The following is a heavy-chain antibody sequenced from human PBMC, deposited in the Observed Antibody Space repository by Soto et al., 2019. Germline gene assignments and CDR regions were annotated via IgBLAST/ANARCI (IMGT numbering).Heavy chain of an antibody. CDR2: ISTSGRTI. CDR3: ARQPAHVYEASPKWFDP. CDR1: GFTFSSYE. Sequence: EVLLVESGGGLVQPGGSLRLSCTASGFTFSSYEMNWVRQAPGKGLEWISYISTSGRTIFDAGSVKGRFTISRDNTRNTLFPQMDSLRPEDTAVYYCARQPAHVYEASPKWFDPWGQGTLVIVSS. V-gene: IGHV3-48*03. D-gene: IGHD3-16*01. J-gene: IGHJ5*02.